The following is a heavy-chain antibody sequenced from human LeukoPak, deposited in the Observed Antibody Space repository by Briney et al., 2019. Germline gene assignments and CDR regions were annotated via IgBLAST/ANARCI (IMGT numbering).Heavy chain of an antibody. CDR3: ARDWGQAANYSSSWYPYYYYYYYMDV. Sequence: PGGSLRLSCAASGFTFSSYAMSWVRQALGKGLEWVSAISGSGGSTYYADSVKGRFTISRDNSKNTLYLQMNSLRAEDTAVYYCARDWGQAANYSSSWYPYYYYYYYMDVWGKGTTVTVSS. CDR1: GFTFSSYA. CDR2: ISGSGGST. J-gene: IGHJ6*03. V-gene: IGHV3-23*01. D-gene: IGHD6-13*01.